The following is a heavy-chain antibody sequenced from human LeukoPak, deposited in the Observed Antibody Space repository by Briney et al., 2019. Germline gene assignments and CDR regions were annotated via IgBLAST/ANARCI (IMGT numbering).Heavy chain of an antibody. CDR3: ATSITVTTDY. J-gene: IGHJ4*02. CDR2: INHSGST. D-gene: IGHD4-17*01. Sequence: SETLSLTCAVYGGSFSGYYWSWIRQPPGKGLEWIGEINHSGSTNYNPSLKSRVTISVDTSKNQFSLKLTSVTAADTAVYYCATSITVTTDYWGQGTLVTVSS. CDR1: GGSFSGYY. V-gene: IGHV4-34*01.